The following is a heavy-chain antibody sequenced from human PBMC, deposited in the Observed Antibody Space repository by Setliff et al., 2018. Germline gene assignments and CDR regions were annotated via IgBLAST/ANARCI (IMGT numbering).Heavy chain of an antibody. V-gene: IGHV3-7*03. Sequence: GGSLRLSCAASGFIFGNSWMSWVRQPPGKGLEWVANINQDASEKDYVDSVKGRFTISRDNARNSLYLQMNSLRAEDTAVYYCTTDCSGARCSSWGQGTLVTVSS. J-gene: IGHJ5*02. CDR1: GFIFGNSW. CDR3: TTDCSGARCSS. CDR2: INQDASEK. D-gene: IGHD2-15*01.